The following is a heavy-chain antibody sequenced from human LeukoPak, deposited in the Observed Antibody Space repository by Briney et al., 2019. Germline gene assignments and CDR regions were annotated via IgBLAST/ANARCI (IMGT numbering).Heavy chain of an antibody. D-gene: IGHD6-6*01. J-gene: IGHJ4*02. CDR1: GFTFSSYA. CDR2: ISGSGGST. Sequence: GGSLRLSCAVSGFTFSSYAMSWVRQAPGKGLEWVSAISGSGGSTYYADSVKGRFTISRDNSKNTLYLQMNSLRAEDTAVYYSAKAPYNSSYFDYWGQGTLVTVSS. CDR3: AKAPYNSSYFDY. V-gene: IGHV3-23*01.